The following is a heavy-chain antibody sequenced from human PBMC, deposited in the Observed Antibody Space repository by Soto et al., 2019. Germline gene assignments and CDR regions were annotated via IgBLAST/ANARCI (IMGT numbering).Heavy chain of an antibody. V-gene: IGHV1-18*01. CDR3: ARYSTDSRTYYEFDS. CDR2: ISTYRNTP. J-gene: IGHJ5*01. D-gene: IGHD3-22*01. CDR1: GYSFTSFG. Sequence: QVPLVQSGTKVKRPGASVRVSCKASGYSFTSFGVSWVRQAPGQGLEWMGWISTYRNTPKYAQKFQGRVTMTADPSTTTAYMELRGLRSDDTAVYFCARYSTDSRTYYEFDSWGQGTLVTVSS.